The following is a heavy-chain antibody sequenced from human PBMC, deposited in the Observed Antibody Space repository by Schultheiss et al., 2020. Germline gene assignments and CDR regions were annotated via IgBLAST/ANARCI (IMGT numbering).Heavy chain of an antibody. CDR2: IYYSGST. V-gene: IGHV4-59*01. D-gene: IGHD4-11*01. CDR1: GGSISSYY. CDR3: ARTPGLQWIDYYYYGMDV. Sequence: SETLSLTCAVYGGSISSYYWSWIRQPPGKGLEWIGYIYYSGSTNYNPSLKSRVTISVDTSKNQFSLKLSSVTAADTAVYYCARTPGLQWIDYYYYGMDVWGQGTTVTVSS. J-gene: IGHJ6*02.